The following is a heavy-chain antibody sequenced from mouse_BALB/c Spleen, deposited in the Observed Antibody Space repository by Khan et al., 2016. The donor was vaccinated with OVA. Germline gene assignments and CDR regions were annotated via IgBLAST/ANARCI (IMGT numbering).Heavy chain of an antibody. CDR2: IYPGNSDT. Sequence: EVMLVESGTVLARPGASVKMSCKASGYSFTSYLIYWVKQRPGQGLEWIGGIYPGNSDTSYNQKFKDKAKLTAGTSASTAYMELSSLTNEDSAVYYCTRGGYSSFAHWGQGTLVTVSA. CDR3: TRGGYSSFAH. D-gene: IGHD1-3*01. CDR1: GYSFTSYL. V-gene: IGHV1-5*01. J-gene: IGHJ3*01.